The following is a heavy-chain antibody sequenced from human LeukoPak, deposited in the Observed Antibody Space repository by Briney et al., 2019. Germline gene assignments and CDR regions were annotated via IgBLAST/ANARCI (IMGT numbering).Heavy chain of an antibody. CDR2: IYYSGNT. CDR1: GASITSYY. V-gene: IGHV4-59*08. J-gene: IGHJ4*02. Sequence: SETLSLTCTVSGASITSYYWSWIRQPPGKGLEWIGNIYYSGNTNYNPSLKSRVTISVDMSKSHFSLKLSSVTAADTAVYYCARARYDSTYDYWGQGTLVTVSS. D-gene: IGHD3-22*01. CDR3: ARARYDSTYDY.